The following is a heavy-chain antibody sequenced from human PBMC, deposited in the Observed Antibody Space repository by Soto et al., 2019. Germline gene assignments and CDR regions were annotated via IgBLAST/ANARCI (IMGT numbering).Heavy chain of an antibody. CDR2: IIPIFGTA. J-gene: IGHJ5*02. CDR1: GSTFSSYA. Sequence: QVQLVQSGAEVKKPGSSVKVSCKASGSTFSSYAISWVRQAPGQGLEWMGGIIPIFGTANYAQKFQGRVTITADESRSTAYTVASSLRSTYAGVSDCACVVRDSLPWSEPWGQGTLVTV. V-gene: IGHV1-69*01. CDR3: ACVVRDSLPWSEP. D-gene: IGHD2-21*01.